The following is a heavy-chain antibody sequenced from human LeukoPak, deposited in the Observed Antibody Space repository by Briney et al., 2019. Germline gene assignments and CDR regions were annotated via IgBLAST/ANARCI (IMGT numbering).Heavy chain of an antibody. CDR1: GYTFTGYY. Sequence: ASVKVSCKASGYTFTGYYIHWVRQAPGQGLEWMGWINPYSGATNYAQKFQGRVTMTRDTSISTAYMDLSSLKSDDTAVYYCARAHIGNDLFIDYWGQGTLVTVSS. V-gene: IGHV1-2*02. J-gene: IGHJ4*02. D-gene: IGHD2-21*01. CDR3: ARAHIGNDLFIDY. CDR2: INPYSGAT.